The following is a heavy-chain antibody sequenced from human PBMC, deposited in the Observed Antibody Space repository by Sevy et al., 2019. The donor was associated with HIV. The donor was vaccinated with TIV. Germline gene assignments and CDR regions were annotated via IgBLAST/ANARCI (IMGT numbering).Heavy chain of an antibody. CDR2: ISGSGGST. D-gene: IGHD3-22*01. CDR3: AKEGRVTYYYDSSGYYYVDY. J-gene: IGHJ4*02. V-gene: IGHV3-23*01. CDR1: GFTFSSYA. Sequence: GGSLRLSCAASGFTFSSYAMSWVRQAPGKGLEWVSAISGSGGSTYYAYSVKGRFTISRDNSKNTLYLQMNSLRAEDTAVYYCAKEGRVTYYYDSSGYYYVDYWGQGTLVTVSS.